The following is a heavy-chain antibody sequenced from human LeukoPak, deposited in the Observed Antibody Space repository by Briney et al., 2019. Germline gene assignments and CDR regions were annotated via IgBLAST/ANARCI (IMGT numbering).Heavy chain of an antibody. CDR2: IIPIFGTA. V-gene: IGHV1-69*05. Sequence: SVKVSCKASGGTFSSYAISWVRQAPGQGLEWMGRIIPIFGTANYAQKFQGRVTITTDESTSTAYMELSSLRPEDTAVYYCAITRDIVVVVAAPNFQHWGQGTLVTVSS. D-gene: IGHD2-15*01. CDR3: AITRDIVVVVAAPNFQH. CDR1: GGTFSSYA. J-gene: IGHJ1*01.